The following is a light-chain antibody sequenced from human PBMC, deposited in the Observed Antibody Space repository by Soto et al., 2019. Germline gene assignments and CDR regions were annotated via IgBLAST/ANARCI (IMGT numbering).Light chain of an antibody. J-gene: IGKJ5*01. CDR1: QSVSTNY. CDR2: GAS. V-gene: IGKV3-20*01. CDR3: QQYGSAPSIT. Sequence: EIVLTQSPGTLSLSPGERAPLSCRASQSVSTNYLAWYQQNPGRAPRLLIYGASSRVTGIPGRFSDIGSGTDFSLSISSLEPEDCAVYYCQQYGSAPSITCGRGTGLEIK.